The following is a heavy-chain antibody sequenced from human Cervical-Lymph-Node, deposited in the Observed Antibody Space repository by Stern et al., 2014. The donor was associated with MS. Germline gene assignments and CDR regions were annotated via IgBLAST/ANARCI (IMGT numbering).Heavy chain of an antibody. CDR2: LYLDDDK. CDR3: AHSLGAFGMDV. V-gene: IGHV2-5*02. Sequence: QVTLRESGPTLVKPTQTLTLTCTFSGFSLSSVGVGVGWVRQPPGKALEWLGILYLDDDKRYRPSLKNRLNIPKDTSKNQVFLSITHLDPVDTGTYYCAHSLGAFGMDVWGQGTTVTVSS. J-gene: IGHJ6*02. CDR1: GFSLSSVGVG.